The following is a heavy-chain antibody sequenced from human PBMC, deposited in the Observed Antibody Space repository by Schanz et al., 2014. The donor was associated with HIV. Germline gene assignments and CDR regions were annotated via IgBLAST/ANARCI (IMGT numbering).Heavy chain of an antibody. J-gene: IGHJ6*02. CDR1: GFTFSSYA. V-gene: IGHV3-30*04. CDR2: ISYDGSYK. CDR3: AKVARWDYYGMDV. Sequence: QVQLVESGGGVVQPGRSPRLSCAASGFTFSSYAMHWVRQAPGKGLEWVAVISYDGSYKYYAESVKGRFIISRDNSKNTLYLQMNRLRAEDTAVYYCAKVARWDYYGMDVWGPGTTVTVSS.